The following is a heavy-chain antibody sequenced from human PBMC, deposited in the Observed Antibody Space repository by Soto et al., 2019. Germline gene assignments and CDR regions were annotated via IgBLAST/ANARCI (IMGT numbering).Heavy chain of an antibody. J-gene: IGHJ4*02. CDR3: ARVGRYGWDFDH. D-gene: IGHD5-18*01. V-gene: IGHV3-7*01. Sequence: AGGSLRLSCAASEFSFRSYWMTWVRQAPGKGLEWVALINEDGSQKYYVGSVKGRFITSRDNAKDSVYMQMDSLRAGDTAVYFCARVGRYGWDFDHWGQGTLVTVSS. CDR2: INEDGSQK. CDR1: EFSFRSYW.